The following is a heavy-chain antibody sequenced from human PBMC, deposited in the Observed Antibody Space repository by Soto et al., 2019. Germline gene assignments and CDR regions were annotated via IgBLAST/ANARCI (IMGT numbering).Heavy chain of an antibody. CDR3: ARGYLRDSSSWYGHFDY. CDR1: GFTFSSNG. V-gene: IGHV3-33*01. CDR2: IWYDGSYK. J-gene: IGHJ4*02. Sequence: QVQLVESGGGVVQPGRSLRLSCVASGFTFSSNGMHWVRQAPGRGLEWVAIIWYDGSYKYYADSVKGRFTISRDNSKNTLHLQMNSLRVEDTAVYYCARGYLRDSSSWYGHFDYWGQGTLVTVSS. D-gene: IGHD6-13*01.